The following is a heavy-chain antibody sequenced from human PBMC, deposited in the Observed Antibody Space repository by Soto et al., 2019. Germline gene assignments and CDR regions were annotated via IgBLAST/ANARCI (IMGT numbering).Heavy chain of an antibody. D-gene: IGHD3-22*01. CDR2: IYYSGST. CDR3: ARAEIYYDSSGYYPYYFDY. J-gene: IGHJ4*02. CDR1: GGSISSGGYY. V-gene: IGHV4-31*03. Sequence: PSETLSLTCTVSGGSISSGGYYWSWIRQHPGKGLEWIGYIYYSGSTYYNPSLKSRVTISVDTSKNQFSLKLSSVTAADTAVYYCARAEIYYDSSGYYPYYFDYWGQGTLVTVSS.